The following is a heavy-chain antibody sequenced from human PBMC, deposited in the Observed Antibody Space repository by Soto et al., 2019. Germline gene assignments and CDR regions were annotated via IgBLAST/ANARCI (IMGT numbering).Heavy chain of an antibody. Sequence: QVQLQESGPGLVKPSETLSLTCTVSGGSISSYYWSWIRQPPGKGLEWIGYIYYSGSTNYNPSLKSRVTISVDTSKNQFSLKLSSVTAADTAVYYCARHVGRSREFDPWGQGTLVTVSS. J-gene: IGHJ5*02. CDR2: IYYSGST. CDR1: GGSISSYY. D-gene: IGHD1-26*01. V-gene: IGHV4-59*08. CDR3: ARHVGRSREFDP.